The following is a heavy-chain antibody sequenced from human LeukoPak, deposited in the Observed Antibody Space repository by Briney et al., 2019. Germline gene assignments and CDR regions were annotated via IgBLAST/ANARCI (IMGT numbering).Heavy chain of an antibody. CDR1: GFTFSSYG. CDR2: ISSSSSTT. Sequence: PGGSLRLSCAASGFTFSSYGMNWVRQAPGKGLEWVSYISSSSSTTYYADSVKGRFTISRDNSKNTLYLQMNSLRAEDTAVYYCAKDRTFGYSYGCVDYWGQGTLVTVSS. J-gene: IGHJ4*02. V-gene: IGHV3-48*01. CDR3: AKDRTFGYSYGCVDY. D-gene: IGHD5-18*01.